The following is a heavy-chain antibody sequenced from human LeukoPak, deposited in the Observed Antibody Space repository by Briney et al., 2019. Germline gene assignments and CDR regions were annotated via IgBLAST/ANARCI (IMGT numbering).Heavy chain of an antibody. CDR3: ARPLGATKDYYYGMDV. CDR1: GYTFTGYY. D-gene: IGHD1-26*01. CDR2: INPNSGGT. Sequence: ASVQVSCKASGYTFTGYYMHWVRQATGQGLEWMGRINPNSGGTNYAQKFQGRVTMTRDTSISTAYMELSRLRSDDTAVYYCARPLGATKDYYYGMDVWGQGTTVTVSS. V-gene: IGHV1-2*06. J-gene: IGHJ6*02.